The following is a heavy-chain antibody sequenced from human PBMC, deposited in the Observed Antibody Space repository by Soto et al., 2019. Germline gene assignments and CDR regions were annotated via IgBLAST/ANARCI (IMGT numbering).Heavy chain of an antibody. CDR1: GFTFSSYA. Sequence: GGSLRLSCAASGFTFSSYAMSWVRQAPGKGLEWVSAISGSGGSTYYADSVKGRFTISRDNSKNTLYLQMNSLRAEDTAVYYCAKDLTKGYSYGFGAFDIWGQGTMVTVSS. CDR3: AKDLTKGYSYGFGAFDI. J-gene: IGHJ3*02. D-gene: IGHD5-18*01. CDR2: ISGSGGST. V-gene: IGHV3-23*01.